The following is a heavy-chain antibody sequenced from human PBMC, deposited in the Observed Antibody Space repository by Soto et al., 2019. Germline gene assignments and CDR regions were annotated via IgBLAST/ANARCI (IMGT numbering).Heavy chain of an antibody. CDR1: GFTFSSYA. Sequence: QVQLVESGGGVVQPGRSLRLSCAASGFTFSSYAMHWVRQAPGKGLEWVAVISYDGSNKYYADSVKGRFTISRDNSKRPLYLQMNRLGAEDTAVYYCARERGSTVSIDYWGQGTLVTVSS. J-gene: IGHJ4*02. CDR3: ARERGSTVSIDY. V-gene: IGHV3-30-3*01. CDR2: ISYDGSNK. D-gene: IGHD4-17*01.